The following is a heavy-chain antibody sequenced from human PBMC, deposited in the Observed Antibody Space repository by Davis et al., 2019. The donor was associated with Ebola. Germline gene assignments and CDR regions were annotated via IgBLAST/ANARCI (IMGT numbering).Heavy chain of an antibody. CDR1: GNSVKTYT. V-gene: IGHV4-4*09. CDR2: IYTIGVAGT. Sequence: PSETLSLTSTVSGNSVKTYTWSWIRQSPGKRLEWIGHIYTIGVAGTDYSPSLKSRVSISPDTSKNQISLKMTSVTAAATAIYYCARQLGSWFAPDNWGQGTLVTVSS. D-gene: IGHD3-10*01. CDR3: ARQLGSWFAPDN. J-gene: IGHJ4*02.